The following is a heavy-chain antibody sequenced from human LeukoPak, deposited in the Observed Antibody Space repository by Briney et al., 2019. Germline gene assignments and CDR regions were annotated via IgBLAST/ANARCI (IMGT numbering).Heavy chain of an antibody. D-gene: IGHD6-19*01. Sequence: PGGSLRLSCAASGVTFSSHSMHWVRHARENGLVWVSGISYDGTSTTYADSVKGRFTISRDNAKNTLYLQMNSLRAEDSAVYFCARGTLGAWGWWGQGTLVTVSS. J-gene: IGHJ4*02. CDR2: ISYDGTST. V-gene: IGHV3-74*01. CDR1: GVTFSSHS. CDR3: ARGTLGAWGW.